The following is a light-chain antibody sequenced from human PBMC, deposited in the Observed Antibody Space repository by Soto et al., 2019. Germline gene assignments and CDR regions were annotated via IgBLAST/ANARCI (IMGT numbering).Light chain of an antibody. V-gene: IGLV2-14*01. J-gene: IGLJ2*01. CDR3: SSYASSSTV. CDR1: RSDVGGYNY. CDR2: EVS. Sequence: QSALTQPASVSGSPGQSITISCTGTRSDVGGYNYVSWYQQHPGKAPKLMIYEVSNRPSGVSNRFSGSKSGNTASLTISGLQAEDEADYYCSSYASSSTVFGGGTKVTVL.